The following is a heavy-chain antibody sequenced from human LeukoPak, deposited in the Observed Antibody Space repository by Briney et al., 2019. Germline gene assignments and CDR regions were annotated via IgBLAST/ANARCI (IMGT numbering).Heavy chain of an antibody. CDR3: ARHSLLQGVNRINWFDP. Sequence: SETLSLTCTVSGGSISSSSYYWGWIRQPPGKGLEWIGSIYYSGSTYYNPSLKSRVTISVDTSKNQFSLKLSSVTAADTAVYYCARHSLLQGVNRINWFDPWGQGTLVTVSS. D-gene: IGHD2-15*01. V-gene: IGHV4-39*01. CDR1: GGSISSSSYY. J-gene: IGHJ5*02. CDR2: IYYSGST.